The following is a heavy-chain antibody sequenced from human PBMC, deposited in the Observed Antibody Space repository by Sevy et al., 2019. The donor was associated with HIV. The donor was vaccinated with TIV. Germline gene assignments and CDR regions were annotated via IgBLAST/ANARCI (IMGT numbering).Heavy chain of an antibody. J-gene: IGHJ4*02. V-gene: IGHV3-23*01. CDR2: LSFGCGEI. D-gene: IGHD2-8*01. Sequence: GGSLRLSCAASGFTFSKYSMSWVRQPPGKGLEWVSTLSFGCGEINYADSVKGRFTISRDNSKGSVYLQMNNLGPGDTAVYYCAREGCTKPHDYWGQGTLVTVSS. CDR1: GFTFSKYS. CDR3: AREGCTKPHDY.